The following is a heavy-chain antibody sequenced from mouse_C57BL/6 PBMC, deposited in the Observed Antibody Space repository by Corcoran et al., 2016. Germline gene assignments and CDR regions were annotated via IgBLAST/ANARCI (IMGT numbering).Heavy chain of an antibody. V-gene: IGHV1-26*01. Sequence: EVQLQQSGPELVKPGASVKISCKASGYTFTDYYMNWVKQSHGKSLEWIGDINPNNGGTSYNQKFKGKATLTVDKSSSTAYMELRSLTSEDSAVYYCARGTTVVAPYYAMDYWGQGTSVTVSS. D-gene: IGHD1-1*01. CDR1: GYTFTDYY. J-gene: IGHJ4*01. CDR3: ARGTTVVAPYYAMDY. CDR2: INPNNGGT.